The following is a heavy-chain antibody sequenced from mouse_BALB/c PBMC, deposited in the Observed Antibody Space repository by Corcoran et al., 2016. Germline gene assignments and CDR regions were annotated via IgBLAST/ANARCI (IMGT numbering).Heavy chain of an antibody. CDR3: STWYWYLEF. Sequence: EVQLQQSGAELVKPGASVKLSCTASGFNIKDTYMHWVKQRPEQGLEWIGRIEPANGNTKYDPKFQAKATKTEDTYSNTAYPQLSSLTYADTAVYSCSTWYWYLEFWGAGPTVTVSS. CDR1: GFNIKDTY. CDR2: IEPANGNT. J-gene: IGHJ1*01. V-gene: IGHV14-3*02.